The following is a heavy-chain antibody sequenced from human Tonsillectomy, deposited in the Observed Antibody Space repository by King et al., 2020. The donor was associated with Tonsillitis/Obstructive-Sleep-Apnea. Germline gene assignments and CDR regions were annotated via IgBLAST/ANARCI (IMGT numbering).Heavy chain of an antibody. Sequence: VQLQESGPGLVKPSETLSLSCIVSGASISSYYWSWFRQPPGKGLEWIGYIHYGGNTKYNSSLESRLTXSVDTSRNQISLKLTAVTSADTAVYYCASRXXSAXALDDWGQXTXVIVSS. CDR3: ASRXXSAXALDD. CDR2: IHYGGNT. J-gene: IGHJ4*02. V-gene: IGHV4-59*01. CDR1: GASISSYY.